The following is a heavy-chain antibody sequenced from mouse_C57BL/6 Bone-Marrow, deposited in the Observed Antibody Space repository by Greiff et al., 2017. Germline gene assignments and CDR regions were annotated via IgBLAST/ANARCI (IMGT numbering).Heavy chain of an antibody. CDR3: SWGSFFFDY. D-gene: IGHD3-1*01. CDR2: IYPGSGST. V-gene: IGHV1-55*01. Sequence: QVQLQQPGAELVKPGASVKMSCKASGYTFTSYWITWVKQRSGQGLAWIGDIYPGSGSTNYNEKFKSKATLTVDTSSTTAYLQLSSLTSEDSAVSYYSWGSFFFDYWGQGTTVTVSA. CDR1: GYTFTSYW. J-gene: IGHJ2*01.